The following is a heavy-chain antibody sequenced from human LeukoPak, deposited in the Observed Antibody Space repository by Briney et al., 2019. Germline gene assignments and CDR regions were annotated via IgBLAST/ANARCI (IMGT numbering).Heavy chain of an antibody. CDR2: ISAYNGNT. Sequence: ASVKVSCKASGYTFTGYYMHWVRQAPGQGLEWMGWISAYNGNTNYAQKLQGRVTMTTDTSTSTAYMELRSLRSDDTAVYYCARDDGGYGYDAFYIWGPGAMVTVSS. J-gene: IGHJ3*02. CDR1: GYTFTGYY. CDR3: ARDDGGYGYDAFYI. D-gene: IGHD5-12*01. V-gene: IGHV1-18*04.